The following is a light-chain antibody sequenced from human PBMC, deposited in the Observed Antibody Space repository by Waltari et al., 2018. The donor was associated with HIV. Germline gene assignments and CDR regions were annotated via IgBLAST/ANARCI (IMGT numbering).Light chain of an antibody. CDR2: DNN. Sequence: QSVLTQPPSVSAAPGQKVTISCPGSSSNIGYNYVSWFQQFPGTAPKLLIHDNNKRRSGIPDRFSGSKSGTSATLGITGLQTGDEADYYCGSWDNTLSAGVFGGGTKLTVL. J-gene: IGLJ2*01. V-gene: IGLV1-51*01. CDR1: SSNIGYNY. CDR3: GSWDNTLSAGV.